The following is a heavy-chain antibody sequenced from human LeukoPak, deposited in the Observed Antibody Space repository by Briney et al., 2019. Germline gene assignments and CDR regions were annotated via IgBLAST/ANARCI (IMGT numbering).Heavy chain of an antibody. CDR2: INPNSGGT. CDR3: ARAPYDSSGYSDY. CDR1: GYTFTGYY. Sequence: ASVKVSCKASGYTFTGYYMHWVRQAPGQGLEWMGWINPNSGGTNYAQKFQGRVTMTRDTSISTAYMELSSLRSEDTAVYYCARAPYDSSGYSDYWGQGTLVTVSS. V-gene: IGHV1-2*02. J-gene: IGHJ4*02. D-gene: IGHD3-22*01.